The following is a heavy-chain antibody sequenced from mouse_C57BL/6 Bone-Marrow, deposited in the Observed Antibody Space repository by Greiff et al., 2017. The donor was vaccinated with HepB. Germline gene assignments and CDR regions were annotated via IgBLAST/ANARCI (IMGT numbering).Heavy chain of an antibody. J-gene: IGHJ4*01. CDR3: TSTLMDY. CDR2: IDPENCDT. Sequence: EVQLQQSGAELVRPGASVKLSCTASGFNIKDDYMHWVKQRPEQGLEWIGWIDPENCDTEYASKFQGKATITADTSSNTAYLQLSSLTSEDTAVYYCTSTLMDYWGQGTSVTVSS. V-gene: IGHV14-4*01. CDR1: GFNIKDDY. D-gene: IGHD2-1*01.